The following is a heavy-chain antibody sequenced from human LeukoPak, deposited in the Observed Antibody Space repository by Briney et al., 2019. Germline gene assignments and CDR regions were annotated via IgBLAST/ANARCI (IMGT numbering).Heavy chain of an antibody. CDR3: ARDGVSSGQDY. D-gene: IGHD6-19*01. V-gene: IGHV3-48*03. Sequence: GGSLRLSCAASGFTFSSYEMNWVRQAPGKGLEWVSYISSSGSTIYYADSVKGRFTISRDNAKNSLYLQMNSLRAEDTAVYYCARDGVSSGQDYWGQGTLVTVSS. CDR2: ISSSGSTI. J-gene: IGHJ4*02. CDR1: GFTFSSYE.